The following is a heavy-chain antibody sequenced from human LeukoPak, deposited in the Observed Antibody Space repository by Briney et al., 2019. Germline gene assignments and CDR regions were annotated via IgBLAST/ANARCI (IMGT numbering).Heavy chain of an antibody. CDR1: GGSISSYY. CDR2: IYYSGST. Sequence: SETLSLTCTVSGGSISSYYWSWIRQPPGKGLEWIGYIYYSGSTNYNPSLKSRVTISVDTSKNQFSLKLSSVTAADTAVYYCAAQRWLQSELWYFDYWGQGILVTVSS. CDR3: AAQRWLQSELWYFDY. D-gene: IGHD5-24*01. V-gene: IGHV4-59*12. J-gene: IGHJ4*02.